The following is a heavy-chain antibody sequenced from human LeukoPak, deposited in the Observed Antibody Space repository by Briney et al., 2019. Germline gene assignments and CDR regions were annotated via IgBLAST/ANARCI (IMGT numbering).Heavy chain of an antibody. Sequence: SETLSLTSAVYGGSFSGDYWSCVRQPPGKGLEWIGEINDSGRANYNPSLKSRVTISVDTSKNQFSLKLSSVTAADTAVYYCAGGYGSGSRGYYFDYWGQGTLVSVSS. CDR1: GGSFSGDY. CDR2: INDSGRA. D-gene: IGHD3-10*01. V-gene: IGHV4-34*01. CDR3: AGGYGSGSRGYYFDY. J-gene: IGHJ4*02.